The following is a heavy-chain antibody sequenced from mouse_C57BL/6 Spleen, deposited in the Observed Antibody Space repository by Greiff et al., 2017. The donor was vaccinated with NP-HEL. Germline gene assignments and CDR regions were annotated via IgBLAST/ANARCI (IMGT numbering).Heavy chain of an antibody. D-gene: IGHD2-12*01. CDR1: GFTFSDAW. CDR2: IRNKANNHAT. Sequence: EVQVVESGGGLVQPGGSMKLSCAASGFTFSDAWMDWVRQSPEKGLEWVAEIRNKANNHATYYAESVKGRFTISRDDSKSSVYLQMNSLRAEDTGIYYCTRAYYITFYFDYWGQGTTLTVSS. V-gene: IGHV6-6*01. J-gene: IGHJ2*01. CDR3: TRAYYITFYFDY.